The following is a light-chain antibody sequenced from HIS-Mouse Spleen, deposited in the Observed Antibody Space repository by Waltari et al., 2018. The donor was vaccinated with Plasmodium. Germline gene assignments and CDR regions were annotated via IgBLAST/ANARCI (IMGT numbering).Light chain of an antibody. CDR1: KLGVKY. CDR3: QAWDSSTVV. Sequence: SYELTQPPSVSVSPGQPASLTSHGAKLGVKYACWYQQKPGQSPVLVIYQDSKRPSGIPERFSGSNSGNTATLTISGTQAMDEADYYCQAWDSSTVVFGGGTKLTVL. J-gene: IGLJ2*01. CDR2: QDS. V-gene: IGLV3-1*01.